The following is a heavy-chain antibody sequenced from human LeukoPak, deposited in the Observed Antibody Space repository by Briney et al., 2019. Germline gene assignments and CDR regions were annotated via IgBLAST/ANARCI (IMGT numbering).Heavy chain of an antibody. CDR3: ARHGHYYGSGSRPHFDY. CDR1: GGSISSGSYY. D-gene: IGHD3-10*01. Sequence: PSETLSLTCTVSGGSISSGSYYWSWIRQPAGKGLEWIGRIYTSGSTNYNPSLKSRVTISVDTSKNQFSLKLSSVTAADTAVYYCARHGHYYGSGSRPHFDYWGQGTLVTVSS. CDR2: IYTSGST. V-gene: IGHV4-61*02. J-gene: IGHJ4*02.